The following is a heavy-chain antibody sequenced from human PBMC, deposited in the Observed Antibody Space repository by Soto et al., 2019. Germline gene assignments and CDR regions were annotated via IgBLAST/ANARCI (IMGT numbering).Heavy chain of an antibody. CDR1: GGTFSSYA. J-gene: IGHJ4*02. CDR2: IIPIFGTA. CDR3: ASGTPKCGGDCYLLVL. D-gene: IGHD2-21*02. V-gene: IGHV1-69*13. Sequence: GASVKVSCKASGGTFSSYAISWVRQAPGQGLEWMGGIIPIFGTANYAQKFQGRVTITADESTSTAYMELSSLRSEDTAVYYCASGTPKCGGDCYLLVLWGQGTLVTVSS.